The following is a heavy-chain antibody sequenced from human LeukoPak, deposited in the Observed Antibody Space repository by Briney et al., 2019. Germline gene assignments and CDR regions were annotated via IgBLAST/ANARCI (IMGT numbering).Heavy chain of an antibody. CDR1: GYTFTSYG. V-gene: IGHV1-18*04. Sequence: ASVKVSCKASGYTFTSYGISWVRQAPGQGLEWMGWISAYNGNTNYAQKLQGRVTMTTDTSTSTAYMELRSLRSGDTAVYYCARGAAGYYKRYYYGMDVWGKGTTVTVSS. CDR3: ARGAAGYYKRYYYGMDV. CDR2: ISAYNGNT. J-gene: IGHJ6*04. D-gene: IGHD3-9*01.